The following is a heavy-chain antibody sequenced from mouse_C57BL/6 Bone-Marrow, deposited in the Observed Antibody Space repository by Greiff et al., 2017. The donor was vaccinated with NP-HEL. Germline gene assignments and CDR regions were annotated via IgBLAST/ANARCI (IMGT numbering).Heavy chain of an antibody. Sequence: VQLQQSGPELVKPGASVKISCKASGYTFTDYYMNWVKQSHGKSLEWIGDINPNNGGTSYNQKFKGKATLTVDKSSSTAYMELRSLTSEDSAVYYCASLPGKDYWGQGTTLTVSS. CDR2: INPNNGGT. CDR3: ASLPGKDY. CDR1: GYTFTDYY. J-gene: IGHJ2*01. V-gene: IGHV1-26*01. D-gene: IGHD4-1*01.